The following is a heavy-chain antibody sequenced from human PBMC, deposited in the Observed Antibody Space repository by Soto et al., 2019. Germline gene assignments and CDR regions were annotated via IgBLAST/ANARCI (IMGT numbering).Heavy chain of an antibody. CDR3: ARVWWSGYYTAGHYYGMDV. J-gene: IGHJ6*02. Sequence: ASVKVSCKASGYTFTSCGMSWVRQARGQGLEWMGWISAYNGNTNYAQKLQGRVTITADESTSTAYMELSSLRSEDTAVYYCARVWWSGYYTAGHYYGMDVWGQGTTVTVSS. D-gene: IGHD3-3*01. CDR1: GYTFTSCG. CDR2: ISAYNGNT. V-gene: IGHV1-18*04.